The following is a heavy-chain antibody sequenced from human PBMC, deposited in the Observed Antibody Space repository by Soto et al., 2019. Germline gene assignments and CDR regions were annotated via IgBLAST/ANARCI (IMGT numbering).Heavy chain of an antibody. V-gene: IGHV4-30-4*01. CDR2: VYYRGSI. CDR3: ARVTFTPNWFDS. Sequence: SETLSLTCTVSGDSISSPDYYWSWIRQAPGKGLELIGYVYYRGSIYYTPSFESRVTISVDTSKNQFSLKLNSVTAADSAMYFCARVTFTPNWFDSWGQGILVTAPQ. CDR1: GDSISSPDYY. D-gene: IGHD3-3*02. J-gene: IGHJ5*01.